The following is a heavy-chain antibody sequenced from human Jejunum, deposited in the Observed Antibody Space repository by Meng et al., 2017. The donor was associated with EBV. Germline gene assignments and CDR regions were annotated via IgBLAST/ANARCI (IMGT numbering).Heavy chain of an antibody. CDR1: GGTFSSYV. CDR3: ARDQGRDYDSSTYYTH. CDR2: IIPIFGRT. J-gene: IGHJ4*02. V-gene: IGHV1-69*06. D-gene: IGHD3-22*01. Sequence: QVQVVQSGAEGKKPGSSVKVSCKASGGTFSSYVINWVRQAPGQGLEWMGGIIPIFGRTNYALEFQDRVTITADKFTSTVYMEMSSLKSEDTAVYYCARDQGRDYDSSTYYTHWGRGTLVTVSS.